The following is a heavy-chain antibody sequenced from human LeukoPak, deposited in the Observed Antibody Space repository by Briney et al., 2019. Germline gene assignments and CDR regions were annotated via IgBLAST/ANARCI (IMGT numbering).Heavy chain of an antibody. Sequence: GASVKVSCKASGGTFSSYAISWVRQAPGQGLEWMGGIIPIFGTANYAQKFQGRVTITADESTSTAYMELSSLRSEDTAVYYCTRSFGDLDPFDYWGQGTLVTVSS. CDR2: IIPIFGTA. CDR1: GGTFSSYA. J-gene: IGHJ4*02. V-gene: IGHV1-69*13. D-gene: IGHD3-10*01. CDR3: TRSFGDLDPFDY.